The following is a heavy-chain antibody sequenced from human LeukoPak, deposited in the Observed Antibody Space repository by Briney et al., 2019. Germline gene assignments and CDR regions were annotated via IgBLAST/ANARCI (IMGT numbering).Heavy chain of an antibody. CDR2: IYTSGST. V-gene: IGHV4-4*07. CDR3: ASSYSGSHPIFDY. Sequence: KPSETLSLTCTVSGGSISSYSWSWIRQPAGKGLEWIGRIYTSGSTNYSPSLKSRVTMSVDTSKNQFSLKLSSVTAADTAVYYCASSYSGSHPIFDYWGQGTLVTVSS. CDR1: GGSISSYS. J-gene: IGHJ4*02. D-gene: IGHD1-26*01.